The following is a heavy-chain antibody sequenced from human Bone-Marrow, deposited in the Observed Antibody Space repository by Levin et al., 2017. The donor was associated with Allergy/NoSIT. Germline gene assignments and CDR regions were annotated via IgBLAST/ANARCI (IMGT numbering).Heavy chain of an antibody. D-gene: IGHD2-2*01. Sequence: KTSETLSLTCTVSGGAIRNYYWNWIRQSPTKGLEWIGYVYAGGSTLYNPSLRSRVTISVDTSKNQFSLNLNSVTAADTAIYFCARSSYQLLETDYWGQGTLVTVAS. CDR2: VYAGGST. CDR1: GGAIRNYY. V-gene: IGHV4-4*08. J-gene: IGHJ4*02. CDR3: ARSSYQLLETDY.